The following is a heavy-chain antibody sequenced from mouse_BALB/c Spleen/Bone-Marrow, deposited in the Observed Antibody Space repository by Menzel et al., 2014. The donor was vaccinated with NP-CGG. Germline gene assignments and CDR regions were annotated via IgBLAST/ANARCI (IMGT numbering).Heavy chain of an antibody. Sequence: EVKLMESGGGLVKSGGSLKLSCAASGFSFSNYGMSWVRQTPEKRLEGVATISGDGRYTFYSDSVKGRFTISRDNAKNNLYLQLSSLRSEDTALYYCARHAYYDQTEVSFVYWGQGTLVTVSA. J-gene: IGHJ3*01. V-gene: IGHV5-9-2*01. CDR3: ARHAYYDQTEVSFVY. CDR1: GFSFSNYG. D-gene: IGHD2-4*01. CDR2: ISGDGRYT.